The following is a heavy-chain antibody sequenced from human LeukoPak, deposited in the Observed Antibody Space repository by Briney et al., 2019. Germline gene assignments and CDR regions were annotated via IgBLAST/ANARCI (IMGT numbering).Heavy chain of an antibody. CDR3: ARRICGGDCYYDY. J-gene: IGHJ4*02. D-gene: IGHD2-21*02. V-gene: IGHV3-7*01. CDR1: GFTFSSPA. CDR2: IKVDGSEE. Sequence: PGGSLRLSCAASGFTFSSPAMSWVRQAPGKGLEWVANIKVDGSEEYYVDSVKGRFTISRDNAKSSLYLQMNSLRSEDTAVYYCARRICGGDCYYDYWGQGTLVTVSS.